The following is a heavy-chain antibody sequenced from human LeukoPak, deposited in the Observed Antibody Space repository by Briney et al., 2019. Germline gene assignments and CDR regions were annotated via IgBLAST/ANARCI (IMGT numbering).Heavy chain of an antibody. CDR1: GGSVTDYY. D-gene: IGHD7-27*01. CDR3: ASRKLGNDY. CDR2: IYSPGP. Sequence: PSETLSLTCTVSGGSVTDYYWSWIRQSPGKGLEWIGYIYSPGPRYNPSLKSRVTLSADTSKNQFSLKLISVTAADTAVYYCASRKLGNDYWGQGTLVTVSS. V-gene: IGHV4-59*02. J-gene: IGHJ4*02.